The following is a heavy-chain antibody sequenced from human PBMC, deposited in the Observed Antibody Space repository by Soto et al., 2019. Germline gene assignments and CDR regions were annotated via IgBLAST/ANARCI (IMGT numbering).Heavy chain of an antibody. CDR1: GFTFRDYY. CDR3: AREYYYTMDV. J-gene: IGHJ6*02. V-gene: IGHV3-11*05. Sequence: QVQLVESGGGLLRPGGSLRLSCEASGFTFRDYYMTWFRQAPGKGLEWLSYIDSSTKYTNYADSVKGRFTISRDNAKNSLYLQMNSLRADDTAVYYCAREYYYTMDVWGQGTMVTVSS. CDR2: IDSSTKYT.